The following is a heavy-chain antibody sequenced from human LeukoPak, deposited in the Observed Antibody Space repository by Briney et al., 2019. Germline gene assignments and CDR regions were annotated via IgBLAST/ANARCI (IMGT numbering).Heavy chain of an antibody. D-gene: IGHD3-16*02. CDR3: ARGGIWGTYRYKGFEY. CDR1: GGSISSGAYY. Sequence: PSETLSLTCTVSGGSISSGAYYWTWIRQHPGKGLECIGYIYYSGSTYYNPSLKSRLTISVDTSKNQFSLNLSSVTAADTAVYYCARGGIWGTYRYKGFEYWGQGALVTVSS. CDR2: IYYSGST. V-gene: IGHV4-31*03. J-gene: IGHJ4*02.